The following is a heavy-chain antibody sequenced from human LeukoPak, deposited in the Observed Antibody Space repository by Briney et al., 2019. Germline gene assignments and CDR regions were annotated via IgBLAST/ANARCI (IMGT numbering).Heavy chain of an antibody. CDR3: ARDNEAYCSGGSCSGGLDV. CDR2: IIPILGIA. Sequence: ASVKVSCKASGGTFSSYAISRVRQAPGQGLEWMGRIIPILGIANYAQKFQGRVTITADKSTSTAYMELSSLRSEDTAVYYCARDNEAYCSGGSCSGGLDVWGQGTTVTVSS. D-gene: IGHD2-15*01. V-gene: IGHV1-69*04. CDR1: GGTFSSYA. J-gene: IGHJ6*02.